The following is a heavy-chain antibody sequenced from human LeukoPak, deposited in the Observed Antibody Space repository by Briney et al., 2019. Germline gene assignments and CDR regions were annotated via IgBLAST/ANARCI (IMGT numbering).Heavy chain of an antibody. CDR3: AREGIAAAGSSYFDY. D-gene: IGHD6-13*01. V-gene: IGHV3-9*01. J-gene: IGHJ4*02. Sequence: SGGSLRLSCAASGFTFDDYAMHWVRQAPGKGLEWVSGISWNSGSIGYADSVKGRFTISRDNAKNSLYLQMNSLRAEDTAVYYCAREGIAAAGSSYFDYWGQGTLVTVSS. CDR2: ISWNSGSI. CDR1: GFTFDDYA.